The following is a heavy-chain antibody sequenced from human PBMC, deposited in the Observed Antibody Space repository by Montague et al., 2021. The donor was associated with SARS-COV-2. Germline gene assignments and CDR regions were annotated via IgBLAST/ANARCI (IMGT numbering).Heavy chain of an antibody. D-gene: IGHD3-22*01. CDR1: GDSISSSSYD. J-gene: IGHJ4*02. V-gene: IGHV4-39*01. CDR2: ISYHGNT. Sequence: SETLSLTCTVSGDSISSSSYDWGWIRRPPGKGLEGIGHISYHGNTNYNPSLESRVTISIDTSRNQFSLKVSSVTATDTAIYYCARRLDYWDSSGQRRHFDYWGQGTLVTVSS. CDR3: ARRLDYWDSSGQRRHFDY.